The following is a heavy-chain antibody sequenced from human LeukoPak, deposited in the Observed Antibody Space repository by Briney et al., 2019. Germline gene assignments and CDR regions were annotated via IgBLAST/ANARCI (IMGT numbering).Heavy chain of an antibody. CDR1: GGSVSSYY. J-gene: IGHJ4*02. CDR2: IYYSGST. CDR3: ARDCSGGSCYFDY. V-gene: IGHV4-59*02. D-gene: IGHD2-15*01. Sequence: SETLSLTCTVSGGSVSSYYWSWIRQPPGKGLEWIGYIYYSGSTNYNPSLKSRVTISVDTSKNQFSLKLSSVTAADTAVYYCARDCSGGSCYFDYWGQGTLVTVSS.